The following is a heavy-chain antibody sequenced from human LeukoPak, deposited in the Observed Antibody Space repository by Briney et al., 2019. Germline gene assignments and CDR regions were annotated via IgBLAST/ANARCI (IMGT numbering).Heavy chain of an antibody. CDR2: IYTSGST. J-gene: IGHJ5*02. Sequence: KPSETLSLTCTVSGGSISSYYWSWIRQPAGKGLEWIGRIYTSGSTNYNPSLKSRVTISVDTSKNQFSLKLSSVTAADTAVYYCARLETWIHDCGDYERWFDPWGQGTLVTVSS. V-gene: IGHV4-4*07. CDR1: GGSISSYY. D-gene: IGHD4-17*01. CDR3: ARLETWIHDCGDYERWFDP.